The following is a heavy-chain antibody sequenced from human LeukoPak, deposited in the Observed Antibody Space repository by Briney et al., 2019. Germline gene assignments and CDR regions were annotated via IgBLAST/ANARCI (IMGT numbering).Heavy chain of an antibody. CDR3: AKDEQWLGYFDY. CDR2: LRYDGSTK. J-gene: IGHJ4*02. D-gene: IGHD6-19*01. CDR1: GFTFSSYA. V-gene: IGHV3-30*02. Sequence: GGSLRLSCAASGFTFSSYAMPWVRQAPGKGPEWVAFLRYDGSTKYYADSVKGRFTISRDNSKTTLYLQMNSLTAEDTAVYYCAKDEQWLGYFDYSGQGTLVTVSS.